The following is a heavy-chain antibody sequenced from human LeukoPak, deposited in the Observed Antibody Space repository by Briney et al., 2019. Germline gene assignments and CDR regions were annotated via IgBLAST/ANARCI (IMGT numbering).Heavy chain of an antibody. D-gene: IGHD3-3*01. CDR2: IYYSGST. CDR1: GGSISSSSYY. V-gene: IGHV4-39*01. J-gene: IGHJ4*02. Sequence: SETLPLTCAVSGGSISSSSYYWGWIRQPPGKGLEWIGSIYYSGSTYYNTSLKSRVTMSVDTSKNQFSLNLSSVTAADTAVYYCARYYDFWSGSGYFDNWGQGTVVTVSS. CDR3: ARYYDFWSGSGYFDN.